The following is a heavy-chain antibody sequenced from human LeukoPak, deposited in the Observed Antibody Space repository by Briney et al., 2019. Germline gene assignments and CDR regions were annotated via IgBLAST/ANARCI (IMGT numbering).Heavy chain of an antibody. D-gene: IGHD3-10*01. Sequence: ASVKVSCKASGYTFTGYYMHWVGQAPGQGLEWMGWINPNSGGTNYAQKFQGRVTMTRDTSISTAYMELSRLRSDDTAVYYCGRVWGGQGGGGIDYWGQGTLVTVSS. V-gene: IGHV1-2*02. J-gene: IGHJ4*02. CDR1: GYTFTGYY. CDR3: GRVWGGQGGGGIDY. CDR2: INPNSGGT.